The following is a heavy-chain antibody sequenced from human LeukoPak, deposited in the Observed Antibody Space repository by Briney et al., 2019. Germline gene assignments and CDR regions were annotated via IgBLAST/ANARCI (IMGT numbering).Heavy chain of an antibody. CDR1: GFTFSSYE. V-gene: IGHV3-48*03. J-gene: IGHJ4*01. Sequence: GGSLRLSCAASGFTFSSYEMNWVRQAPGKGLEWVSYISSSGSTIYYADSVKGRFTISRDNAKNSLYLQMNSLRAEDTAAYYCARRIRVRAVTSDYWGHGTQVTASS. CDR2: ISSSGSTI. D-gene: IGHD3-10*01. CDR3: ARRIRVRAVTSDY.